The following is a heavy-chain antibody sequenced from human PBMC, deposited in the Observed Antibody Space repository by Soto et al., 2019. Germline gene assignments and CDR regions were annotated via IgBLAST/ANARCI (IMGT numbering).Heavy chain of an antibody. Sequence: SETLSLTCTVAGASISSYYWTWIRKPPGKGLEWIGYMYYSGSANYNPSLRSRVTISVDTSKNQFSLNLNSVTAADTAVYYCAREYPVHSAYFDYWGQGILVTVSS. J-gene: IGHJ4*02. CDR1: GASISSYY. D-gene: IGHD1-26*01. V-gene: IGHV4-59*01. CDR3: AREYPVHSAYFDY. CDR2: MYYSGSA.